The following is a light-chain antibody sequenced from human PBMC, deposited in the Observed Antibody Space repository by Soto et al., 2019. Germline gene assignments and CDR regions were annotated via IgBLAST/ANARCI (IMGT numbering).Light chain of an antibody. J-gene: IGKJ4*01. V-gene: IGKV1-5*03. CDR1: QSISSW. CDR3: QHYNTYPLT. Sequence: DIPMTQSPSTLSASVGDRVTITCRASQSISSWLAWYQQKPGKAPKLLIYQASSLESGVPSRFSGSGSGTEFTLTISSLQPDEFATYYCQHYNTYPLTFGGGTKVEIK. CDR2: QAS.